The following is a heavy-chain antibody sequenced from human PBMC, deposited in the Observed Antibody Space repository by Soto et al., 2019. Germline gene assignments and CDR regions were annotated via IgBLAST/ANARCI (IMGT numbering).Heavy chain of an antibody. CDR1: GGSISSSSYY. Sequence: PSETLSLTCTVSGGSISSSSYYWGWIRQPPGKGLEWIGSIYYSGSTYYNPSLKSRVTISVDTSKNQFSLKLSSVTAADTAVYYCARQGGSGWEPYYYYGMDVWGQGTTVTVSS. V-gene: IGHV4-39*01. D-gene: IGHD6-19*01. CDR2: IYYSGST. CDR3: ARQGGSGWEPYYYYGMDV. J-gene: IGHJ6*02.